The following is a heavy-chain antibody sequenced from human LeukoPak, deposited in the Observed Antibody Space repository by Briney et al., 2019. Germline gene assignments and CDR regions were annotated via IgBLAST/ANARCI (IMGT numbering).Heavy chain of an antibody. D-gene: IGHD3-3*01. V-gene: IGHV1-69*05. Sequence: SVKVSCKASGGTFSSYAISWVRQAPGQGLEWMGGIIPIFGTANYAQKFQGRVTITTDESTSTAYMELSSLRSEDTAVYYCARDGPVNLLTMGWSALLGSWFDPWGQGTLVTVSS. CDR1: GGTFSSYA. J-gene: IGHJ5*02. CDR2: IIPIFGTA. CDR3: ARDGPVNLLTMGWSALLGSWFDP.